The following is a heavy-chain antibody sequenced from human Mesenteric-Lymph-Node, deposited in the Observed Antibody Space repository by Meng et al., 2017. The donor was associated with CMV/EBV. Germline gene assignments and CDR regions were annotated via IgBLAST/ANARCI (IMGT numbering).Heavy chain of an antibody. CDR3: ARDHPSTLPFFNTAMDV. V-gene: IGHV3-11*04. D-gene: IGHD2/OR15-2a*01. J-gene: IGHJ6*02. Sequence: GGSLRLSCTASGFTFSDYYMTWIRQAPGKGLEWVSYISSSGFTIYYADSVRGRFTMSRDNAENSLYLQMDGVRAEDTAVYYCARDHPSTLPFFNTAMDVWGQGTTVTVSS. CDR1: GFTFSDYY. CDR2: ISSSGFTI.